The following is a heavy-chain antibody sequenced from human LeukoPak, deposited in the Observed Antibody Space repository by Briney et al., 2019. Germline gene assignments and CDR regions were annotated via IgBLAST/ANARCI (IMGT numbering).Heavy chain of an antibody. CDR1: GGSISSGGYY. Sequence: SETLSLTCTLSGGSISSGGYYWSSIRQHPGKGPECIGYIYYSGSTYYNPSLKSRVTISVDTSKNQFSLKLSSVTAADTAVYYCARGYDSSGYYPRPMGYWGQGTLVTVSS. CDR2: IYYSGST. CDR3: ARGYDSSGYYPRPMGY. J-gene: IGHJ4*02. V-gene: IGHV4-31*03. D-gene: IGHD3-22*01.